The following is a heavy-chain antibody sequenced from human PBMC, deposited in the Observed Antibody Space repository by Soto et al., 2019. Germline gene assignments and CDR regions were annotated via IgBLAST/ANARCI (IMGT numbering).Heavy chain of an antibody. V-gene: IGHV4-34*01. CDR3: ARAGGVSAVDVDY. Sequence: SETLSLTCAVYGGSFSGYYWSWIRQPPGKGLEWIGYTYHSGSTDYNPSLKSRVTISVDRSKTQFSLKLSSVTAADSAVYYCARAGGVSAVDVDYWGQGTLVTVSS. D-gene: IGHD5-12*01. CDR2: TYHSGST. J-gene: IGHJ4*02. CDR1: GGSFSGYY.